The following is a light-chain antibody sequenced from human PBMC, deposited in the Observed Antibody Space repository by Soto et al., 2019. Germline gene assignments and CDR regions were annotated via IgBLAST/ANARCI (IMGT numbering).Light chain of an antibody. Sequence: EIVMTQSPATLSVSPGERATLSCRASQSVSSNLAWYQQKPGQAPRLLIYGASTRATGIPARFSGSGSVTEFTLTISSLQSEDFAVYYCHQYNNWPHLTFGGGTKVAIK. CDR2: GAS. CDR3: HQYNNWPHLT. CDR1: QSVSSN. J-gene: IGKJ4*01. V-gene: IGKV3-15*01.